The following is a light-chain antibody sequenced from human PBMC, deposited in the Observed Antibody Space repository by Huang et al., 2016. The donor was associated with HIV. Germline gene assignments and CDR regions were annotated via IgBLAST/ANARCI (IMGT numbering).Light chain of an antibody. CDR3: QQYNKWPRT. CDR1: QHLGSN. Sequence: DILMTQSPVTLSVPPGERATLSCRASQHLGSNLAWYQQKPGQPPRLLIYDASTRATGAPARFSGRGSKTDFNLTIDSLQSEDSALYFCQQYNKWPRTFGQGTKLEIK. V-gene: IGKV3D-15*01. J-gene: IGKJ1*01. CDR2: DAS.